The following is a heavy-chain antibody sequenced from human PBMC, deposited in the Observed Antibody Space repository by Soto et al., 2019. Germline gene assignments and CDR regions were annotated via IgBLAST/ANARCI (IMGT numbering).Heavy chain of an antibody. Sequence: QITLRESGPPLVNPTQTLTLSCTLSGFSINTGGVGVGWIRQPPGKAPEWLALLYWNDDEGYSPSLRYRLSVPKDASANRVVLTMTHLDPTDTGTYYCAKRRAISNKLFFDHWGQGALVTVSS. V-gene: IGHV2-5*01. J-gene: IGHJ4*02. D-gene: IGHD4-4*01. CDR2: LYWNDDE. CDR3: AKRRAISNKLFFDH. CDR1: GFSINTGGVG.